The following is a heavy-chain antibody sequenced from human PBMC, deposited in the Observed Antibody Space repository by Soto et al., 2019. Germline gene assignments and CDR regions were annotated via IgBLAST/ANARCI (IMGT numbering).Heavy chain of an antibody. J-gene: IGHJ6*02. CDR1: GYSFTTYG. CDR2: ITTHNGET. CDR3: ARVLIPAAISNFFYFGMDV. V-gene: IGHV1-18*04. D-gene: IGHD2-2*01. Sequence: QAQLVQSGAEVKKPGASVRVSCKASGYSFTTYGITWVRQAPGEGLEWMGWITTHNGETQYAQAYKGRVTMTTGTSSSTAYMELRGLRSDDTAIYYCARVLIPAAISNFFYFGMDVWGHGTSVTVSS.